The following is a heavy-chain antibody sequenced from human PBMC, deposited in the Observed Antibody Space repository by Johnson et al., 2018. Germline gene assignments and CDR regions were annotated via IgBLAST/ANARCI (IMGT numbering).Heavy chain of an antibody. CDR3: AQYYYGSSGYPDAFDF. CDR1: GFTFSSYA. D-gene: IGHD3-22*01. CDR2: ISGSGGST. V-gene: IGHV3-23*04. Sequence: VQLVESGGGLVQPGGSLRLSCAASGFTFSSYAMSWVRQAPGKGLEWVSAISGSGGSTYYADSVKGRFTISRDNSKNTLYLQMNSLRAEDTAVYYCAQYYYGSSGYPDAFDFWGQGTMVTVSS. J-gene: IGHJ3*01.